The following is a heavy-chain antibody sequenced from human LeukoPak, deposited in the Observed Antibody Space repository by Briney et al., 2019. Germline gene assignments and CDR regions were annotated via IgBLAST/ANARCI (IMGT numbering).Heavy chain of an antibody. CDR1: GGSISSSSYY. D-gene: IGHD3-9*01. J-gene: IGHJ3*02. CDR2: IYYSGST. Sequence: PSETLSLTCTVSGGSISSSSYYWGWIRQPPGKGLEWIGSIYYSGSTYYNPSLKSRVTISVGTSKNQFSLKLSSVTAADTAVYYCARHSSWYDILTGYYAGDAFDIWGQGTMVTVSS. V-gene: IGHV4-39*01. CDR3: ARHSSWYDILTGYYAGDAFDI.